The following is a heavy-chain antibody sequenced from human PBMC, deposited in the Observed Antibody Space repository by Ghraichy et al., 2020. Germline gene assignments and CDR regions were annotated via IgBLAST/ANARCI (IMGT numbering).Heavy chain of an antibody. V-gene: IGHV3-48*02. Sequence: LSLTCVGSGFPLSGYGMNWVRQSPGKGLEWVAYITTRGRSTFYADSVKGRFTISRDNAKNSLSLQMNSLRDEDRAVYYCARASTVVRFYYYAGMDVWGQGTTVTVS. J-gene: IGHJ6*02. CDR2: ITTRGRST. D-gene: IGHD4-23*01. CDR3: ARASTVVRFYYYAGMDV. CDR1: GFPLSGYG.